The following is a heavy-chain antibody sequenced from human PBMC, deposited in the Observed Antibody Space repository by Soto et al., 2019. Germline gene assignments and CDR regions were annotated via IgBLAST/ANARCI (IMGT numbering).Heavy chain of an antibody. D-gene: IGHD6-19*01. CDR3: AKSVATGGYYYYYGMDV. V-gene: IGHV3-23*01. CDR1: EFNFSSYS. J-gene: IGHJ6*02. CDR2: ISGSGGST. Sequence: GGPMINSCASSEFNFSSYSMSWVRQAPGKGLEWVLAISGSGGSTYYADSVKGRFTISRDNSKNTLYLQMNSLRAEDMAVYYCAKSVATGGYYYYYGMDVWGQGTTVNVSS.